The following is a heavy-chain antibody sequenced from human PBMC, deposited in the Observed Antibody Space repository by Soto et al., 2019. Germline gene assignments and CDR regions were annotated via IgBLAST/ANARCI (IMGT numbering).Heavy chain of an antibody. Sequence: GGSLRLSCAASGFTFDDYAMHWVRQAPGKGLEWVSLISWDGGSTYYADSVKGRFTISRDNSKNSLYLQMNSLRAEDTALYYCAKDIVAARPYYYYYGMDVWGQGTKVTVSS. CDR2: ISWDGGST. J-gene: IGHJ6*02. D-gene: IGHD6-6*01. CDR1: GFTFDDYA. CDR3: AKDIVAARPYYYYYGMDV. V-gene: IGHV3-43D*03.